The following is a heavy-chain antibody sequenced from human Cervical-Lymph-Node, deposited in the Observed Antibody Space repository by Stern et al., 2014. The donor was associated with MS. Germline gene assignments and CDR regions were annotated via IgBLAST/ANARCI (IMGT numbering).Heavy chain of an antibody. V-gene: IGHV3-15*05. D-gene: IGHD3-22*01. CDR1: GFTFNKAW. J-gene: IGHJ4*02. Sequence: EMQLVESGGGFIKPGGSLRLSCAASGFTFNKAWMSWVRQTPGKGLEWVGRIKSETDGGTTDYVASVKDRFTMSRDDSQSILYLHMNSLKTEDTAVYYCTTSFYYEAGLEFWGRGTLVTVSS. CDR2: IKSETDGGTT. CDR3: TTSFYYEAGLEF.